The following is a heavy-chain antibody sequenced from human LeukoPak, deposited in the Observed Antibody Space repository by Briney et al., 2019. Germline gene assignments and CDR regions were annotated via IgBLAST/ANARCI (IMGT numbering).Heavy chain of an antibody. CDR2: IRYDGSNK. J-gene: IGHJ4*02. CDR1: GFTFSSYG. D-gene: IGHD3-22*01. Sequence: AGGSLRLSCAASGFTFSSYGMHWVRQAPGKGLEWVAFIRYDGSNKYYADSVKGRFTISRDNSKNTLYLQMNSLRAEDTAVYYCAKDLITMISDYWGQGTLVTVSS. CDR3: AKDLITMISDY. V-gene: IGHV3-30*02.